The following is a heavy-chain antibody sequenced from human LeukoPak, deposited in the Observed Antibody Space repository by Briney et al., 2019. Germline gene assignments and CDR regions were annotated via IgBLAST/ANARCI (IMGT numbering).Heavy chain of an antibody. J-gene: IGHJ4*02. D-gene: IGHD3-22*01. CDR3: ARVRPQTYYYDSSGYSY. Sequence: ASVKVSCKASGYTFTGYYMHWVRQAPGQGLEWMGWINPNSGGTNYAQKFQGRVTMTRDTSISTAYMELSRLRSDDTAVYYCARVRPQTYYYDSSGYSYWGQGTLVTVSS. CDR1: GYTFTGYY. V-gene: IGHV1-2*02. CDR2: INPNSGGT.